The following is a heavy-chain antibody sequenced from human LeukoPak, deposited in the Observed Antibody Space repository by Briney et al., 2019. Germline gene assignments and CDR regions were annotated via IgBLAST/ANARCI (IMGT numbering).Heavy chain of an antibody. D-gene: IGHD1-14*01. CDR3: ARAGRNSANRNYYYYGMDV. J-gene: IGHJ6*02. Sequence: ASVKVSCKASGYTFTNYAISWVRQAPGQGLEWMGWIRTDNGYTKYAQNFQGRLTMTTDTSTSTAYMDLRSLRSDDTAVYYCARAGRNSANRNYYYYGMDVWGQGTTVTVSS. CDR1: GYTFTNYA. V-gene: IGHV1-18*01. CDR2: IRTDNGYT.